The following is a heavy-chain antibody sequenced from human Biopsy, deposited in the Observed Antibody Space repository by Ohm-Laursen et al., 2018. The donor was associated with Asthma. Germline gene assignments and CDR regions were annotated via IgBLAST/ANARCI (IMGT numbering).Heavy chain of an antibody. Sequence: SLRLSCAASGFSVSSNYMSWVRQAPGKGLEWVSAITRSAGRTDYADSVKGRFTISRDYSKNTLYLQMHSLRAEDTAVYYCARGDSSNWSHYYFDYWGQGTLVTVSS. CDR2: ITRSAGRT. D-gene: IGHD3-22*01. V-gene: IGHV3-53*01. CDR3: ARGDSSNWSHYYFDY. CDR1: GFSVSSNY. J-gene: IGHJ4*02.